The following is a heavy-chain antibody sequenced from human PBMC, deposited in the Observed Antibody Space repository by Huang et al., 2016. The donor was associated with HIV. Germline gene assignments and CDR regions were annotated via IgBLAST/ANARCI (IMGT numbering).Heavy chain of an antibody. D-gene: IGHD6-13*01. Sequence: EVQLVESGGGLVQPGGSLRLSCAASGFTFTSYSMNWVSQAPGKGLEWVSYIRSSSSPISYADSVKGRFTISRDNAKNSLYRQMNSLRDEDTAVYYCARDLIRWGGRSWYGAPGGHFQHWGQGTLVTVSS. J-gene: IGHJ1*01. CDR3: ARDLIRWGGRSWYGAPGGHFQH. V-gene: IGHV3-48*02. CDR1: GFTFTSYS. CDR2: IRSSSSPI.